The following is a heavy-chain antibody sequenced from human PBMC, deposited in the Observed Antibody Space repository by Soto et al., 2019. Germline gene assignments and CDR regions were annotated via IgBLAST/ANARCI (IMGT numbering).Heavy chain of an antibody. Sequence: GGSLRLSCAASGFTFSSYAMSWVRQAPGKGPEWVSGISGSGGGTYYADSAKGRFTISRDNSKNTLYLQMNSLRAEDTAVYYCAKQDYSNYPCDYWGQGTLVTVSS. CDR1: GFTFSSYA. CDR3: AKQDYSNYPCDY. CDR2: ISGSGGGT. V-gene: IGHV3-23*01. D-gene: IGHD4-4*01. J-gene: IGHJ4*02.